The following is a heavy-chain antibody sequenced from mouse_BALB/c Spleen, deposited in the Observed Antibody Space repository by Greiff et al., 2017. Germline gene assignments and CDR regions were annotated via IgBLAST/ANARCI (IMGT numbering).Heavy chain of an antibody. J-gene: IGHJ2*01. D-gene: IGHD1-1*01. CDR2: ISSGGSYT. CDR1: GFTFRSYG. CDR3: ARRYYYGSSYDYFDY. V-gene: IGHV5-6*01. Sequence: EVQRVESGGDLVKPGGSLKLSCAASGFTFRSYGMSWVRQTPDKRLEWVATISSGGSYTYYPDSVKGRFTISRDNAKNTLYLQMSSLKSEDTAMYYCARRYYYGSSYDYFDYWGKGTTLTVSS.